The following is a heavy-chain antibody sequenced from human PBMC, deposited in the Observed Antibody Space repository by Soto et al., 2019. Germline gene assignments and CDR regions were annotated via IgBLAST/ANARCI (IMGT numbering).Heavy chain of an antibody. CDR3: ARGLEWSWSLDP. CDR1: GYTFTSYD. Sequence: QVQLVQSGAAVKKPGASVKVSCKASGYTFTSYDINWVRQATGQGLEWMGWMNPNSGNTGYAQKFQGRVTMTRNTSISTAYMELSSLRSEDTAMYYCARGLEWSWSLDPWGQGTLVTVSS. CDR2: MNPNSGNT. D-gene: IGHD3-3*01. V-gene: IGHV1-8*01. J-gene: IGHJ5*02.